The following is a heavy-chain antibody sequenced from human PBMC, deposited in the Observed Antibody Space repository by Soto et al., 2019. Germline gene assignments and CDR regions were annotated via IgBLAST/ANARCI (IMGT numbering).Heavy chain of an antibody. Sequence: GGSLRLSCAASGFTFSSYSMNWVRQAPGKGLEWVSSISSSSSYIYYADSVKGRFTISRGNAKNSLYLQMNSLRAEDTAVYYCARVGHIVVVTAIHDAFDIWGQGTMVTVSS. CDR3: ARVGHIVVVTAIHDAFDI. CDR2: ISSSSSYI. J-gene: IGHJ3*02. D-gene: IGHD2-21*02. CDR1: GFTFSSYS. V-gene: IGHV3-21*01.